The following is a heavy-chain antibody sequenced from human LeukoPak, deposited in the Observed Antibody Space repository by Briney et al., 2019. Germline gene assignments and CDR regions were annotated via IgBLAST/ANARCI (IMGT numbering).Heavy chain of an antibody. CDR1: GFTVSSNY. Sequence: SGGSLRLSCAASGFTVSSNYMSWVRQAPGKGLEWVSVIYSGGSTYYADSVKGRFTISRDNSKNTLYLQMNSLRAEDTAVYYCARDPSRRRGKWFGESDDAFDIWGQGTMVTVSS. V-gene: IGHV3-66*01. J-gene: IGHJ3*02. CDR3: ARDPSRRRGKWFGESDDAFDI. CDR2: IYSGGST. D-gene: IGHD3-10*01.